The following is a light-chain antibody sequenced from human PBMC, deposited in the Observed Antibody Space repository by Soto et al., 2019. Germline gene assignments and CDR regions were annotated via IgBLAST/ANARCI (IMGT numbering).Light chain of an antibody. Sequence: EIVMTQSPATLSVSPGERATLSCRASQSVSSNLAWYQQKPGQAPRLLIYGASTRATGIPARFSGSGSGTEFTLTISSLQSEDFAVYYCQQYNNWPLFXQGTKVDIK. CDR1: QSVSSN. V-gene: IGKV3-15*01. CDR2: GAS. CDR3: QQYNNWPL. J-gene: IGKJ1*01.